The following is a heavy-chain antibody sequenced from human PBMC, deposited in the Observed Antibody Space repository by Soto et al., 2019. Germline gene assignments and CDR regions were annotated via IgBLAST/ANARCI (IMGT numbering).Heavy chain of an antibody. J-gene: IGHJ5*02. Sequence: GASLKISCKASSYSFTNYRIGWVRQMSGKGLEWMGIIHPGDSGTKYSPSFQGQVTISADKSIGTAYLQWSSLKASDTAMYYCARIMDTTAWVDPWGQGTLVTVSS. V-gene: IGHV5-51*01. D-gene: IGHD5-18*01. CDR3: ARIMDTTAWVDP. CDR1: SYSFTNYR. CDR2: IHPGDSGT.